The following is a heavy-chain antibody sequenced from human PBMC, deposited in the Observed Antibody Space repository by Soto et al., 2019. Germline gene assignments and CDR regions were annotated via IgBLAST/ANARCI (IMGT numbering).Heavy chain of an antibody. J-gene: IGHJ4*02. CDR3: ARGGCGGDCYAFDY. CDR1: GYTFTSYA. CDR2: INAGNGNT. D-gene: IGHD2-21*02. V-gene: IGHV1-3*01. Sequence: ASVKVSCKASGYTFTSYAMHWVRQAPGQRLEWMGWINAGNGNTKYSQKFQGRVTITRDTSASTAYMELSSLRSEDTAVYYCARGGCGGDCYAFDYWGQGTLVTVSS.